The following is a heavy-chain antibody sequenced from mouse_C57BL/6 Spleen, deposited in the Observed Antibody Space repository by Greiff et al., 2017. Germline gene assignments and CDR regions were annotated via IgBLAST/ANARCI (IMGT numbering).Heavy chain of an antibody. CDR3: ARTVYDYDGALYAMDY. D-gene: IGHD2-4*01. J-gene: IGHJ4*01. CDR2: IYPGDGDT. Sequence: VQLQQSGPELVKPGASVKISCKASGYAFSSSWMNWVKQRPGKGLEWIGRIYPGDGDTNYNGKFKGKATLTADKSSSTAYMQLSSLTSEDSAVYFCARTVYDYDGALYAMDYWGQGTSVTVSS. V-gene: IGHV1-82*01. CDR1: GYAFSSSW.